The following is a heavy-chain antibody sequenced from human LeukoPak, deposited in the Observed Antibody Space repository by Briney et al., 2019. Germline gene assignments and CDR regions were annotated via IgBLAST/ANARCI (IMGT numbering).Heavy chain of an antibody. V-gene: IGHV3-30-3*01. CDR1: GFTFRKYA. J-gene: IGHJ4*02. Sequence: PGGSLRLSCAASGFTFRKYAMHWVRQAPGKGLEWLAVISHDGSSKVYSDSVQGRFSISRDDSENTLYLQMNSLRPEDTALYYCARESYCTRTSCYRAFDYWGQGTPVTVSS. CDR3: ARESYCTRTSCYRAFDY. CDR2: ISHDGSSK. D-gene: IGHD2-2*01.